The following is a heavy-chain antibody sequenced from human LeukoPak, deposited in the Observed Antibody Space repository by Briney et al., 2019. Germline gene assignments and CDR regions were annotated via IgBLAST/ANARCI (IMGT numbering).Heavy chain of an antibody. Sequence: GGPLRLSCAASGFTFSRYGMHWVRQTPGKGLEWVAVISYDASNKYYADSVKGRFTISRDNSKNTLYLQMNSLRAEDTALYYCAREGGYSYGNNFDYWGQGTLVTVSS. CDR3: AREGGYSYGNNFDY. CDR1: GFTFSRYG. D-gene: IGHD5-18*01. V-gene: IGHV3-30*03. CDR2: ISYDASNK. J-gene: IGHJ4*02.